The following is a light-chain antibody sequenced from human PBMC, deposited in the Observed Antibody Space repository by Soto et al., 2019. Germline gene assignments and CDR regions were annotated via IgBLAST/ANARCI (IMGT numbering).Light chain of an antibody. CDR3: QQYNNWPWT. V-gene: IGKV3-15*01. CDR2: GAS. CDR1: QRVSSN. J-gene: IGKJ1*01. Sequence: EIVMTQSPATLSLSPGERATLSCRASQRVSSNLAWYQQKPGQAPRLLIYGASTRATGIPARFSGSGSGTEFTLSIRSLQSEDFAVYYCQQYNNWPWTFGQGTKVEIK.